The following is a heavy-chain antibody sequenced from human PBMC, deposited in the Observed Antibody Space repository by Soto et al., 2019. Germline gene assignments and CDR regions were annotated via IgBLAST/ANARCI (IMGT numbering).Heavy chain of an antibody. D-gene: IGHD2-2*01. J-gene: IGHJ6*02. V-gene: IGHV1-2*04. CDR1: GYTLTGYY. CDR2: INPNSGGT. Sequence: ASVKASCKATGYTLTGYYMHWVRQAPGQGLEWMGWINPNSGGTNYAQKFQGWVTMTRDTSISTAYMELSSLRSDDTAVYYCARDIVVVPAAILSYYYYYGMDVWGQGTTVTV. CDR3: ARDIVVVPAAILSYYYYYGMDV.